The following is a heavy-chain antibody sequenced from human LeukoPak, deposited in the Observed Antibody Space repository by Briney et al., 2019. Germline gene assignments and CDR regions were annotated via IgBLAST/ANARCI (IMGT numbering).Heavy chain of an antibody. Sequence: SETLSLTCTVSGGSFSSSDYYWGWIRQPPGKGLEWIGSIYYSGTTYYNPSLKSRVTISVDTSKNQFSLKLSSVTAADTAVYYCAGGYCSGGSCYSGGYYYYYMDVWGKGTTVTISS. D-gene: IGHD2-15*01. V-gene: IGHV4-39*07. CDR3: AGGYCSGGSCYSGGYYYYYMDV. J-gene: IGHJ6*03. CDR2: IYYSGTT. CDR1: GGSFSSSDYY.